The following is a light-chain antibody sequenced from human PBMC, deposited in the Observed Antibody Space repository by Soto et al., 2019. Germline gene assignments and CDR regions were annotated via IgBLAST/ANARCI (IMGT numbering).Light chain of an antibody. CDR3: QQYDNLPLMYT. Sequence: DIPMTQSPSSLSASVGDRVTITCQASQDISNYLNWYQQKPGKAPKLLIYDASNLETVVPSRFSGSGSGTDFTFTISSLQPEDIATYYCQQYDNLPLMYTFGQGTKLEIK. J-gene: IGKJ2*01. V-gene: IGKV1-33*01. CDR1: QDISNY. CDR2: DAS.